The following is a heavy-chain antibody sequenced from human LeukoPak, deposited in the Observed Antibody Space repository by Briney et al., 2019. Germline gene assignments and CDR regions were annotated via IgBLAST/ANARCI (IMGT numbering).Heavy chain of an antibody. Sequence: GASVKVSCKASGFTFISYHMHWVRQAPGQGLEWMGVINPSDGGTSDAHKFQGRVTLTRDMSTSTVYMELTSLRSEDSAVYYCARDRETSGPYYAGPTFDFWGQGTLVTVSS. CDR3: ARDRETSGPYYAGPTFDF. V-gene: IGHV1-46*01. J-gene: IGHJ4*02. CDR1: GFTFISYH. CDR2: INPSDGGT. D-gene: IGHD1-26*01.